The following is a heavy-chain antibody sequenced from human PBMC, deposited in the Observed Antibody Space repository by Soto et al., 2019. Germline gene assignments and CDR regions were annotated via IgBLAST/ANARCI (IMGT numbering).Heavy chain of an antibody. CDR3: AKDEGTAMVLGSDYGMDV. CDR1: GFTFSSYG. CDR2: ISYDGSNK. J-gene: IGHJ6*02. Sequence: GGSLRLSCAASGFTFSSYGMHWVRQAPGKGLEWVAVISYDGSNKYYADSVKGRFTISRDNSKNTLYLQMNSLRAEDTSVYYCAKDEGTAMVLGSDYGMDVWGQGTTVTVSS. V-gene: IGHV3-30*18. D-gene: IGHD5-18*01.